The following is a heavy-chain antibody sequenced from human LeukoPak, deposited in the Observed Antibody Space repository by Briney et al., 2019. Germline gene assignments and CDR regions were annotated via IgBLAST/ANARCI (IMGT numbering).Heavy chain of an antibody. D-gene: IGHD6-13*01. CDR2: IYHSGNT. CDR1: GYSISNSYY. V-gene: IGHV4-38-2*02. CDR3: ARVSSSWYQDWYFDL. Sequence: SETLSLTCTVSGYSISNSYYWGWIRQPPGKGLEWIGSIYHSGNTYHNPSLKSRVTISVDTSKNQCSLKLSSVTAADTAVYYCARVSSSWYQDWYFDLWGRGTLVTVSS. J-gene: IGHJ2*01.